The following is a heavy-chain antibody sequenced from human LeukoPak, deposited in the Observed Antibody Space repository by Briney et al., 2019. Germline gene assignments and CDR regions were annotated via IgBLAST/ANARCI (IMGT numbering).Heavy chain of an antibody. CDR3: ARLRSDAFDI. V-gene: IGHV4-39*01. J-gene: IGHJ3*02. Sequence: SETLSLTCTVSGASISSSSYYWGWIRQPPGKGLEWIGSIYYGGSTFYNPSLKSRVTISVDTSKNQSSLKLRSVTAADTAVYYCARLRSDAFDIWGQGSMVTVSS. CDR2: IYYGGST. CDR1: GASISSSSYY.